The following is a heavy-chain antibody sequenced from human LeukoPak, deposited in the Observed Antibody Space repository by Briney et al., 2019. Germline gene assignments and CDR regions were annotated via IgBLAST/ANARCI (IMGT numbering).Heavy chain of an antibody. CDR3: ARDNCSGGSCLVY. D-gene: IGHD2-15*01. Sequence: GGSLRLSCAASGFTFSSYAMHWVRQAPGKGLEWVAVISYDGSNKYYADSVKGRFTIPRDNSKNTLYLQMNSLRAEDTAVYYCARDNCSGGSCLVYWGQGTLVTVSS. CDR1: GFTFSSYA. V-gene: IGHV3-30*04. J-gene: IGHJ4*02. CDR2: ISYDGSNK.